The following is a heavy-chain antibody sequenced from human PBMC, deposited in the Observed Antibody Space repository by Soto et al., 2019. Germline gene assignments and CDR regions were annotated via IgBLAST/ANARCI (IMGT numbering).Heavy chain of an antibody. J-gene: IGHJ6*02. D-gene: IGHD6-19*01. CDR2: ISAYTGNT. CDR3: ASGIAVADSFYYHAMDV. V-gene: IGHV1-18*01. CDR1: SNAFTNYR. Sequence: QVQMVQSGAEVRKPGASVKVSCRSSSNAFTNYRISWVRQAPGQGLEWMGWISAYTGNTNYAQKFQGRVSMTTDTSTTTAYMDLRSLTSDDTAVYFCASGIAVADSFYYHAMDVWGQGTTVTVSS.